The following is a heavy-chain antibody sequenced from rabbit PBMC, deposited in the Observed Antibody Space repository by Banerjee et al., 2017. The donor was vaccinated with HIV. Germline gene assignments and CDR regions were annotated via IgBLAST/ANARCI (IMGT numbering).Heavy chain of an antibody. V-gene: IGHV1S47*01. Sequence: QEHLVESGGGLVQPGGSLKVSCKASGFDFSNYGVSWVRQAPGKGLEWIGYIDPVFGSIHYASWVNGRFTISDHNSQNTVFLQMTSLTAADTATYFCARDDDYGDYFNLWGQGTLVTVS. J-gene: IGHJ4*01. CDR1: GFDFSNYG. CDR3: ARDDDYGDYFNL. D-gene: IGHD2-1*01. CDR2: IDPVFGSI.